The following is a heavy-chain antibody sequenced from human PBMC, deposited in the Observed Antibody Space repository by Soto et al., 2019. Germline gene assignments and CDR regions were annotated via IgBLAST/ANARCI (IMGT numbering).Heavy chain of an antibody. J-gene: IGHJ5*02. V-gene: IGHV5-10-1*01. Sequence: GESRKISCKGSGYSFTSYWISWVRQMPGKGLEWMGRIDPSDSYTNYSPSFQGHVTISADKSISTAYLQWSSLKASDTAMYYCARSPSIAARLNWFDLWGQGTVVTVS. CDR3: ARSPSIAARLNWFDL. D-gene: IGHD6-6*01. CDR2: IDPSDSYT. CDR1: GYSFTSYW.